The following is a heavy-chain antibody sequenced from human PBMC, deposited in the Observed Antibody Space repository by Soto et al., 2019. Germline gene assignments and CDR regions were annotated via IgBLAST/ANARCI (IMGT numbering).Heavy chain of an antibody. J-gene: IGHJ4*02. CDR3: ARFGYTTEAY. Sequence: SGGSLRLSCAASGFTFSSYTMIWVRQAPGKGLEWVSSISSSSSYIYYADSVKGRFTISRDNAKNSLYLQMNSLRAEDTAVYYCARFGYTTEAYWGQGTLVTGSS. V-gene: IGHV3-21*01. CDR2: ISSSSSYI. D-gene: IGHD5-12*01. CDR1: GFTFSSYT.